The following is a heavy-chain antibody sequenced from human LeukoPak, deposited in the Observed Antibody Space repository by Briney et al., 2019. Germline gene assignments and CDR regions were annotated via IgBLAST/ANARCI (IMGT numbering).Heavy chain of an antibody. CDR3: AGSIAVAGNGGYYFDY. CDR1: GGTFSSYA. Sequence: VKVSCKASGGTFSSYAISWVRQAPGQGLEWMGRIIPILGIANYAQKCQGRVTITADKSTSTAYMELSSLRSEDTAVYYCAGSIAVAGNGGYYFDYWGQGTLVTVSS. D-gene: IGHD6-19*01. J-gene: IGHJ4*02. V-gene: IGHV1-69*04. CDR2: IIPILGIA.